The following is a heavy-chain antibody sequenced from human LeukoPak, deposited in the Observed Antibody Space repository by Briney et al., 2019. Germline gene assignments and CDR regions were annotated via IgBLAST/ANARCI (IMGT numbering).Heavy chain of an antibody. Sequence: GESLNISCKGSGYSFTGYWIGWARQMPGKGPEWMGIIYPGDSDTRYSLSFQAQVTISADKSISTAYLQWSSLKDSDTAMYYCATRYGDGDLWSEYWGQGTLVTVSS. CDR3: ATRYGDGDLWSEY. CDR2: IYPGDSDT. V-gene: IGHV5-51*01. J-gene: IGHJ4*02. CDR1: GYSFTGYW. D-gene: IGHD4-17*01.